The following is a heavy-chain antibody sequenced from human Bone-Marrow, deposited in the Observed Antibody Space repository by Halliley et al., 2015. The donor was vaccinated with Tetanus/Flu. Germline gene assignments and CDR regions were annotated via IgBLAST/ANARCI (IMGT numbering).Heavy chain of an antibody. V-gene: IGHV4-61*07. CDR2: SYYNGNP. D-gene: IGHD3-10*01. J-gene: IGHJ6*02. Sequence: YSYYNGNPNYNPPLKSRVTISVDTSKNQFSLMLSSVTAADPAVYYCAGPYGSGSLDYYYGMDVWGQGTTVTVS. CDR3: AGPYGSGSLDYYYGMDV.